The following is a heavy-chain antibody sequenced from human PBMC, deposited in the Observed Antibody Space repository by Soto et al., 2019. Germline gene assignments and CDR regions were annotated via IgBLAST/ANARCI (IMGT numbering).Heavy chain of an antibody. CDR2: IIPIFRTA. Sequence: SVKVSCKASGGTFSNYGISWVRQAPGRGLEWMGGIIPIFRTANYAQKFQGRVTITADESTSTAYMELSSLRSEDTAVYYCARIPDYPAERYPGLTYSGMDVWGQGPTVTVSS. CDR3: ARIPDYPAERYPGLTYSGMDV. J-gene: IGHJ6*02. D-gene: IGHD4-17*01. CDR1: GGTFSNYG. V-gene: IGHV1-69*13.